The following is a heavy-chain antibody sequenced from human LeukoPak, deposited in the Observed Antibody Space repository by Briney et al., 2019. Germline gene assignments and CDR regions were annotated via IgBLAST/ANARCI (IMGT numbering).Heavy chain of an antibody. CDR1: GGSFSGYY. CDR3: ARHRTAAGVRGYFDY. D-gene: IGHD6-25*01. CDR2: INHSGST. J-gene: IGHJ4*02. V-gene: IGHV4-34*01. Sequence: SETLSLTCAVYGGSFSGYYWSWIRQPPGKGLEWIGEINHSGSTNYNPSLKSRVTISVDTSKNQFSLKLSSVTAADTAVYYCARHRTAAGVRGYFDYWGQGTLVTVSS.